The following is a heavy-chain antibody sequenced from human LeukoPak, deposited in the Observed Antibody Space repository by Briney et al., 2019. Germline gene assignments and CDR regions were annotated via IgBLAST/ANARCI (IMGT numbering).Heavy chain of an antibody. CDR2: FDPEDGET. Sequence: ASVKVSRKVSGYTLTELSMHWVRQAPGKGLEWMGGFDPEDGETIYAQKFQGRVTMTEDTSTDTAYMELSSLRSEDTAVYYCATDMSIAVAGRFDYWGQGTLVTVSS. CDR3: ATDMSIAVAGRFDY. J-gene: IGHJ4*02. D-gene: IGHD6-19*01. V-gene: IGHV1-24*01. CDR1: GYTLTELS.